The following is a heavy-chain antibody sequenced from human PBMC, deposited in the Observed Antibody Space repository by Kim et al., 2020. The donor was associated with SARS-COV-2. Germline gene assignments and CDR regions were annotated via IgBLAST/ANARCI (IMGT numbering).Heavy chain of an antibody. CDR2: TYYRSKWYN. CDR3: ARGTWAKFEY. CDR1: GDSVSSNSAA. J-gene: IGHJ4*02. V-gene: IGHV6-1*01. Sequence: SETLSLTCAISGDSVSSNSAAWHWIRQSPSRGLEWLGRTYYRSKWYNDYAVSVKSRIIINPDTSKNQFSLQLNSVTPEDSAVSYCARGTWAKFEYWGQGTLVTVSS. D-gene: IGHD7-27*01.